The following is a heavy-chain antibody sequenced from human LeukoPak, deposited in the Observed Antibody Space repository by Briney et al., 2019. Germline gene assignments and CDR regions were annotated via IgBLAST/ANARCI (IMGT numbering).Heavy chain of an antibody. CDR3: ARHSWGAGNWFDP. J-gene: IGHJ5*02. CDR2: VKQDGSEK. Sequence: GGSLRLSCEASEFTFSNYWMSWVRQAPGKGLEWVANVKQDGSEKYYVDSVKGRFTISRDNSKNTLYLQMNSLRAEDTAVYYCARHSWGAGNWFDPWGQGTLVTVSS. CDR1: EFTFSNYW. V-gene: IGHV3-7*03. D-gene: IGHD1-26*01.